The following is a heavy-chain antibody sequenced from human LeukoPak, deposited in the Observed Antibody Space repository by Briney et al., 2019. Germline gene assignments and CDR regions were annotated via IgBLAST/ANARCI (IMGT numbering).Heavy chain of an antibody. CDR2: INHSGST. CDR3: ARLSLKVPAAPG. V-gene: IGHV4-34*01. Sequence: PSETLSLTCAVYGGSFSGCYWSWIRQPPGKGLEWIGEINHSGSTNYNPSLKSRVTISVDTSKNQFSLKLSSVTAADTAVYYCARLSLKVPAAPGWGQGTLVTVSS. J-gene: IGHJ4*02. CDR1: GGSFSGCY. D-gene: IGHD2-2*01.